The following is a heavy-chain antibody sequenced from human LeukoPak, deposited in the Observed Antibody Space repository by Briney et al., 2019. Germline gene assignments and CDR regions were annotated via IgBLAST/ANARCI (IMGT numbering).Heavy chain of an antibody. J-gene: IGHJ4*02. CDR3: ARDWGYSYGSYRFDY. Sequence: SVKVSCKASGGTFSSYAISWVRQAPGQGLEWMGGIIPIFGTANYAQKFQGRVTITADESTSTAYMELSSLRSEDTAVYYCARDWGYSYGSYRFDYWGQGTLVTVSS. V-gene: IGHV1-69*13. D-gene: IGHD5-18*01. CDR1: GGTFSSYA. CDR2: IIPIFGTA.